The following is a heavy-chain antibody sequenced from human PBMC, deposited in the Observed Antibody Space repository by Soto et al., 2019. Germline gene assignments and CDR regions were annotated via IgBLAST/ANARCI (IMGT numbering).Heavy chain of an antibody. CDR1: GFTFSSYA. J-gene: IGHJ4*02. V-gene: IGHV3-30-3*01. CDR2: ISYDGSNK. D-gene: IGHD3-22*01. Sequence: GGSLRLSCAASGFTFSSYAMHWVRQAPGKGLEWVAVISYDGSNKYYADSVKGRFTISRDNSKNTLYLQMNSLRAEDTAVYYCARAYYYYDSRAFDYWGQGTLVTVSS. CDR3: ARAYYYYDSRAFDY.